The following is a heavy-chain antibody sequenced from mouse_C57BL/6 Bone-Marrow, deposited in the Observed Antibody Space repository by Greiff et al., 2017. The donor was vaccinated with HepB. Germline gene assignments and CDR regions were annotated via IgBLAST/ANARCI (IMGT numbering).Heavy chain of an antibody. CDR3: ASDPSYYGSSYGDY. Sequence: VQLKESGPGLVKPSQSLSLTCSVTGYSITSGYYWNWIRQFPGNKLEWMGYISYDGSNNYNPSLKNRISITRDTSKNQFFLKLNSVTTEDTATYYCASDPSYYGSSYGDYWGQGTTLTVSS. CDR2: ISYDGSN. V-gene: IGHV3-6*01. D-gene: IGHD1-1*01. J-gene: IGHJ2*01. CDR1: GYSITSGYY.